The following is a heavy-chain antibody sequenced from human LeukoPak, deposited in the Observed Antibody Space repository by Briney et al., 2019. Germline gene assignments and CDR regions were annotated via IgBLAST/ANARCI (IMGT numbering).Heavy chain of an antibody. J-gene: IGHJ6*02. V-gene: IGHV4-31*03. Sequence: SQTLSLTCTVSGGSISSGGYYWSWIRQHPGKGLEWIGYIYYSGSTYYNPSLKSRVTISVDTSKNQFSLKLSSVTAADTAVYYCARGVLTGYEDITTTDYYYGMDVWGQGTTVTVSS. CDR2: IYYSGST. CDR1: GGSISSGGYY. D-gene: IGHD3-9*01. CDR3: ARGVLTGYEDITTTDYYYGMDV.